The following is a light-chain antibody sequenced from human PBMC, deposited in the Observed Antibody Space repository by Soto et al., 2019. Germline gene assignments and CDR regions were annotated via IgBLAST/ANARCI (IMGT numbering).Light chain of an antibody. Sequence: EIVLTQSPGTLSLSPGERATLSCRASQSVSSSYLAWYQQKPGQAPRLLIYGASSRATGIPDRFSGSGSGTDFTLTISRLEPEDSAVYYCHQYNNWPLGTFGPGTKVEIK. CDR2: GAS. J-gene: IGKJ1*01. CDR1: QSVSSSY. CDR3: HQYNNWPLGT. V-gene: IGKV3-20*01.